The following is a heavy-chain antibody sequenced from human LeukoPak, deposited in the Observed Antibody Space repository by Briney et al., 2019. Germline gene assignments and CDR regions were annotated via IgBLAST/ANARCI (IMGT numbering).Heavy chain of an antibody. J-gene: IGHJ4*02. V-gene: IGHV3-7*03. CDR1: GFTFSSYW. D-gene: IGHD6-19*01. CDR2: IKQDGSEK. CDR3: ARPKGRIAVAGFDY. Sequence: GGSLRLSCAASGFTFSSYWMSWVRQAPGKGLEWVANIKQDGSEKYYVDSVKGRFTISRDNAKNSLYLQMNSLRAEDTAVYYCARPKGRIAVAGFDYWGQGTLVTASS.